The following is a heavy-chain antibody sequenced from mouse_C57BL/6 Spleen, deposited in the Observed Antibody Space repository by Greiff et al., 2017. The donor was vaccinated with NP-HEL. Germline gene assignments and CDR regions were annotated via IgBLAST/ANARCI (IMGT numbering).Heavy chain of an antibody. CDR3: ARGIQTAQATDYAMDY. Sequence: QVQLQQSGAELARPGASVKLSCKASGYTFTSSGISWVKQRTGQGLEWIGEIYPRSGNTYYNEKFKGKATLTADKSSSTAYMELRSLTSEDSAVYFCARGIQTAQATDYAMDYWGQGTSVTVSS. D-gene: IGHD3-2*02. V-gene: IGHV1-81*01. CDR1: GYTFTSSG. CDR2: IYPRSGNT. J-gene: IGHJ4*01.